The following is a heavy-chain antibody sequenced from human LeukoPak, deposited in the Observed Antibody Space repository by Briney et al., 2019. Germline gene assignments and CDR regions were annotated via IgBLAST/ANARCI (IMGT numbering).Heavy chain of an antibody. CDR2: ISGSGGST. CDR3: AKDAKYVFFDY. CDR1: GFTFSSYV. J-gene: IGHJ4*02. Sequence: GGSLRLSCTASGFTFSSYVMSWVRQAPGKGLEWVSAISGSGGSTYYADSVKGRFTVSRDNSKNTLYLQMNSLRAEDTAVYYCAKDAKYVFFDYWGQGTLVTVSS. V-gene: IGHV3-23*01. D-gene: IGHD4/OR15-4a*01.